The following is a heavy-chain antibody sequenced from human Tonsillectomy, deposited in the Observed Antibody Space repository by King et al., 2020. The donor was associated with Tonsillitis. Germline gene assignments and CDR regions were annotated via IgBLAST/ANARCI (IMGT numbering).Heavy chain of an antibody. D-gene: IGHD3-10*01. CDR1: GYTFTNYD. CDR2: MNPNSGNT. Sequence: VQLVESGAEVKKPGASVKVSCKASGYTFTNYDINWVRQATGQGLEWMGWMNPNSGNTGYEQKFQGRVTMTRNISVSTAYMELSSLRSEDTAGYYCARGDYGSGIDWGQGILVTVSS. J-gene: IGHJ4*02. V-gene: IGHV1-8*02. CDR3: ARGDYGSGID.